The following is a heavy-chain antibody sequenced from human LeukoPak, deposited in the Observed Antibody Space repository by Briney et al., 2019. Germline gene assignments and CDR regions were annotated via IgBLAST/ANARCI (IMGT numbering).Heavy chain of an antibody. CDR2: IIPIFGTA. Sequence: SVKVSCKASGGTFSSYAISWVRQAPGQGLEWMGGIIPIFGTANYAQKFQGRVTITADESTSTAYMELSSLRSEDTAVYYCARDRRWYSSGWYGIDYWGQGTLVTVSS. D-gene: IGHD6-19*01. V-gene: IGHV1-69*13. CDR1: GGTFSSYA. CDR3: ARDRRWYSSGWYGIDY. J-gene: IGHJ4*02.